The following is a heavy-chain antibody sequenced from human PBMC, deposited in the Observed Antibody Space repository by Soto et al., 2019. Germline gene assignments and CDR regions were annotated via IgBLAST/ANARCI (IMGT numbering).Heavy chain of an antibody. CDR1: GFSFSSHS. CDR2: IDRRSDTI. Sequence: EVQLVESGGGLVQPGGSLRLSCAASGFSFSSHSMNWVRQAPGMGLEGVSYIDRRSDTIYYADSVKGRFTISRDNAKYSLYLQLNSLRAEDTAVYYCARYGSGSNLKDPFDYWGQGTLVTVSS. CDR3: ARYGSGSNLKDPFDY. V-gene: IGHV3-48*01. J-gene: IGHJ4*02. D-gene: IGHD3-10*01.